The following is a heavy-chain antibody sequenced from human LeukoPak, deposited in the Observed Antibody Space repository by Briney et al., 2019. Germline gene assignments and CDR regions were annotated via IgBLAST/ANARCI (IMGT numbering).Heavy chain of an antibody. CDR3: ARSGYSYGPDFDY. CDR1: GGSISSYY. V-gene: IGHV4-59*08. Sequence: SGTLSLTCTVSGGSISSYYWSWIRQPPGKGLEWIGYIYYSGSTTYNPSLKSRVTISVDTSKNQFSLKLSSVTAADTAVYYCARSGYSYGPDFDYWGQGTLVTVSS. D-gene: IGHD5-18*01. CDR2: IYYSGST. J-gene: IGHJ4*02.